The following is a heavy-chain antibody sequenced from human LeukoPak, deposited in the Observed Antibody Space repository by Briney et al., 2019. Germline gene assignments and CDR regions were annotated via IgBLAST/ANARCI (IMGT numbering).Heavy chain of an antibody. V-gene: IGHV3-48*01. D-gene: IGHD6-13*01. CDR2: ISYSSSNI. CDR3: ARMAAAGYFDY. J-gene: IGHJ4*02. Sequence: GGPLRLSCAASGLTFSTYNMNWVRQAPGKGLEWVSYISYSSSNIYYADSVKGRFTISRDYAKNSLYLQMNSLRAEDTAVYYCARMAAAGYFDYWGQGTLVTVSS. CDR1: GLTFSTYN.